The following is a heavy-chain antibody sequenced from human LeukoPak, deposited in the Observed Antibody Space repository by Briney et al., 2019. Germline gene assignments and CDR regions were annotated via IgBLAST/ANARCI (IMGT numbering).Heavy chain of an antibody. CDR3: ARTNVYYYASSDYYPYFDY. J-gene: IGHJ4*02. Sequence: ASVKVSCKASGYTFTSYAMHWVRQAPGQRLEWMGWINAGNGNTKYSQEFQGRVTITRDTSASTAYMELRSLRSDDTAVYYCARTNVYYYASSDYYPYFDYWAQGTLVTVSS. D-gene: IGHD3-22*01. CDR2: INAGNGNT. V-gene: IGHV1-3*01. CDR1: GYTFTSYA.